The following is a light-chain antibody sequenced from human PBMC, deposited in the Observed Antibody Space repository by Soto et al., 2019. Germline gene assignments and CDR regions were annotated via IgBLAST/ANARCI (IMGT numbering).Light chain of an antibody. CDR3: HQRGIWPHT. CDR1: QSFGSS. V-gene: IGKV3-11*01. Sequence: EVVLTQSPATLSLSPGETATLSCRASQSFGSSLAWYQQKPGQAPRLLIHHASTRAAGIPARFSGSGSGTVFSLTISSLEPEDFAVYYCHQRGIWPHTFGPGTKVDIK. J-gene: IGKJ3*01. CDR2: HAS.